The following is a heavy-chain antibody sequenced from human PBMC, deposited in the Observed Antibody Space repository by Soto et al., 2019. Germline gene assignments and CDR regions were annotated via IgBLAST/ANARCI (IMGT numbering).Heavy chain of an antibody. D-gene: IGHD2-8*01. CDR1: GFTFSSYA. CDR3: AKGYAGPYYYYYGMDV. V-gene: IGHV3-23*01. Sequence: GGSLRLSCAASGFTFSSYAMSWVRQAPGKGLEWVSAISGSGGSTYYADSVKGRFTISRDNSKNTLYLQMNSLRAEDTAVYYCAKGYAGPYYYYYGMDVWGQGTTVTVSS. CDR2: ISGSGGST. J-gene: IGHJ6*02.